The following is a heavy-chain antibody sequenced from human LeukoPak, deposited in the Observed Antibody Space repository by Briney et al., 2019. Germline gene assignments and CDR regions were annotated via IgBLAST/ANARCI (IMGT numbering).Heavy chain of an antibody. D-gene: IGHD2-21*02. Sequence: GGSLRLSCAASGFTFSSYWMHWVRQAPGKGLVWVSRINSDGSSTSYADSVKGRFTISRDNAKNTLYLQMNSLRAEDTAMYYCARGCGGDCRYYWGQGTLVTVSS. CDR1: GFTFSSYW. CDR2: INSDGSST. CDR3: ARGCGGDCRYY. V-gene: IGHV3-74*01. J-gene: IGHJ4*02.